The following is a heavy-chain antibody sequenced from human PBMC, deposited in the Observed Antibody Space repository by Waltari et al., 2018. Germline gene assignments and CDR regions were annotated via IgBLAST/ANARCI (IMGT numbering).Heavy chain of an antibody. V-gene: IGHV3-23*01. D-gene: IGHD3-10*01. CDR1: GFTFSAYA. CDR2: VSGNGVDT. Sequence: EVQLSESGGGLVQPGGSLRLSCATSGFTFSAYAMTWVRQAPGKGREWVSAVSGNGVDTYYVDSVKGRFTVSRDNSKNTLYLQMDSLRAEDTALYYCAKTYYYGLRGAFENWGQGTTVTVSS. J-gene: IGHJ3*02. CDR3: AKTYYYGLRGAFEN.